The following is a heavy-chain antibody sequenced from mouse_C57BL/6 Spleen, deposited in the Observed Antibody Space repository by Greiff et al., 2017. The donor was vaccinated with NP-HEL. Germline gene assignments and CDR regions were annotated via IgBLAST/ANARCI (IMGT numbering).Heavy chain of an antibody. D-gene: IGHD2-1*01. CDR1: GYSITSGYY. CDR3: AREGGYYGNFPFDY. Sequence: ESGPGLVKPSQSLSLTCSVTGYSITSGYYWNWIRQFPGNKLEWMGYISYDGSNNYNPSLKNRISITRDTSKNQFFLKLNSVTTEDTATYYCAREGGYYGNFPFDYWGQGTTLTVSS. CDR2: ISYDGSN. V-gene: IGHV3-6*01. J-gene: IGHJ2*01.